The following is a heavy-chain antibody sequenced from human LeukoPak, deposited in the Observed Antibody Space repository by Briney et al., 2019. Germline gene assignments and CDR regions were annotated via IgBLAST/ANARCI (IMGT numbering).Heavy chain of an antibody. CDR1: GFTFSGYA. J-gene: IGHJ2*01. Sequence: PGGCLRLSCAASGFTFSGYAMTWVRQAPGKGLEWVSAMSASGGSTFYADSVKGRFTSSRDNSKNTLYLQINSLRAEDTAIYYCARVGPNWYFDLWGRGTLVTVSS. CDR2: MSASGGST. V-gene: IGHV3-23*01. CDR3: ARVGPNWYFDL.